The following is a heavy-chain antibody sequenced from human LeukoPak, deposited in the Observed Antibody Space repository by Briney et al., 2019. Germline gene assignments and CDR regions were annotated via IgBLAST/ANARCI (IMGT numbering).Heavy chain of an antibody. J-gene: IGHJ4*02. Sequence: PGGSLRLSCAASGFTFSSYWMTWVRQAPGKGLEWAANIKEDGSEKYYLDSVKGRFTISRDNAKNLLSLQMNSLRAEDTAVYYCARNYFDYWGQGTLVTVSS. CDR3: ARNYFDY. V-gene: IGHV3-7*01. CDR2: IKEDGSEK. CDR1: GFTFSSYW.